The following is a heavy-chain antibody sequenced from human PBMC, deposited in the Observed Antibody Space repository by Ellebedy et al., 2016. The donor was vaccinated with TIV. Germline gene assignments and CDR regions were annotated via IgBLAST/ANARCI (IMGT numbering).Heavy chain of an antibody. CDR2: IYPGDSTA. V-gene: IGHV5-51*01. CDR3: ARLVSVSTHNFDY. D-gene: IGHD2/OR15-2a*01. Sequence: KVSCKTSGYTFTNHWIGWVRQMPGKGLEWMGGIYPGDSTAKYSPSFQGQVTISGDKSSRTAYLQWSSLKASDTAMYYCARLVSVSTHNFDYWGQGTLVTVSS. CDR1: GYTFTNHW. J-gene: IGHJ4*02.